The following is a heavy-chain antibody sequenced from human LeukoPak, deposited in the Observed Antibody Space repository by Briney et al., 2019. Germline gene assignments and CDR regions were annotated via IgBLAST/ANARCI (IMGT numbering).Heavy chain of an antibody. CDR1: RFAFSDYE. CDR3: ARTACSSDTCYSEYYFDY. D-gene: IGHD2-15*01. J-gene: IGHJ4*02. V-gene: IGHV3-48*03. CDR2: ISSGGSII. Sequence: PGGSLRLSCAASRFAFSDYEMNWVRQAPGKGLEWVSYISSGGSIIHYADSVKGRFTISRDDANNSLYLQMNSLRAEDTAIYYCARTACSSDTCYSEYYFDYWGQGTLVTVSS.